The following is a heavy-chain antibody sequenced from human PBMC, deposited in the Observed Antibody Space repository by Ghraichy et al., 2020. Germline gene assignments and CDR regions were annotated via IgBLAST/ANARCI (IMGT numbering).Heavy chain of an antibody. Sequence: SETLSLTCAVYGGSFSGYYWSWIRQPPGKGLEWIGEINHSGSTNYNPSLKSRVTISVDTSKNQFSLKLSSVTAADTAVYYCARGGGRYYDSSGYYDYYYGMDVWGQGTTVTVSS. D-gene: IGHD3-22*01. J-gene: IGHJ6*02. CDR1: GGSFSGYY. V-gene: IGHV4-34*01. CDR3: ARGGGRYYDSSGYYDYYYGMDV. CDR2: INHSGST.